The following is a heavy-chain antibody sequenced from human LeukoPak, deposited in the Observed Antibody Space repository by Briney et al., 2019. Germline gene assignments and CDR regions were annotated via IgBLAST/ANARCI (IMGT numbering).Heavy chain of an antibody. CDR1: GGSFSGYY. J-gene: IGHJ4*02. CDR2: INHSGST. CDR3: ARGWYYFEY. Sequence: SEALSLTCAVYGGSFSGYYWSWIRQPPGKGLEWIGEINHSGSTNYNPSLKSRVTISVDTSKNQFSLKLSSVTAADTAVHYCARGWYYFEYWGQGTLVTVSS. D-gene: IGHD2-8*02. V-gene: IGHV4-34*01.